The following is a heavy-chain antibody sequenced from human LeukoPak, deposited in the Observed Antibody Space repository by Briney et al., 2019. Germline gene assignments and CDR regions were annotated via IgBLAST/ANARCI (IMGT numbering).Heavy chain of an antibody. CDR1: GFTFSSYW. CDR3: ARYFSGGSCWNY. CDR2: IKQDGSEK. J-gene: IGHJ4*02. V-gene: IGHV3-7*01. D-gene: IGHD2-15*01. Sequence: GGSLRLSCAASGFTFSSYWMSWVRQATGKGLEWVANIKQDGSEKYYVDSVEGRFTISRDNAKNSLCLQMNSLRVEDTAVYYCARYFSGGSCWNYWGQGTLVTVSS.